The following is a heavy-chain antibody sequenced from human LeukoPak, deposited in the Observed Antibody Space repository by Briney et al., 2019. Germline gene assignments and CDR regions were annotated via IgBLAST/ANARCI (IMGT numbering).Heavy chain of an antibody. CDR3: ARGPAGRCSSTSCYTPGYYYYMDV. V-gene: IGHV4-34*01. Sequence: SETLSLTCAVYGGSFSGYYWSWIRQPPRKGLEWIGEINHSGSTNYNPSLKSRVTISVDTSKNQFSLKLSSVTAADTAVYYCARGPAGRCSSTSCYTPGYYYYMDVWGKGTTVTVSS. D-gene: IGHD2-2*02. CDR1: GGSFSGYY. J-gene: IGHJ6*03. CDR2: INHSGST.